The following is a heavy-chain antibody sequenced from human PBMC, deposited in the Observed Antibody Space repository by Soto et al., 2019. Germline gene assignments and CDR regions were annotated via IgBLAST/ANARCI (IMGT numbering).Heavy chain of an antibody. V-gene: IGHV4-39*01. Sequence: QLQLQESGPGLVKPSETLSLTCTVSGGSISSSSYYWGWIRQPPGKGLEWIGSIYYSGRTYYNPSXXSRVTISVDTXRNTFXXRLSSVTAADTAVYYCASTYSSSSLGDYYYYGMDVWGQGTTVTVSS. CDR1: GGSISSSSYY. CDR2: IYYSGRT. J-gene: IGHJ6*02. D-gene: IGHD6-6*01. CDR3: ASTYSSSSLGDYYYYGMDV.